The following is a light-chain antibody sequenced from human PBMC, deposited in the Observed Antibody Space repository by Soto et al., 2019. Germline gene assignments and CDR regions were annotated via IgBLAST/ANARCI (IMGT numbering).Light chain of an antibody. CDR3: VKRTSCAWT. CDR1: KSVSAH. V-gene: IGKV3-11*01. J-gene: IGKJ1*01. Sequence: EIVLTQSPGPLSLCPGEGATPSSRASKSVSAHLAWYHQKHGQAPRILIYDASNRATGIPARCSCSGSGTDLILTISGLEPEVYAGYHGVKRTSCAWTCRRGSKTDIK. CDR2: DAS.